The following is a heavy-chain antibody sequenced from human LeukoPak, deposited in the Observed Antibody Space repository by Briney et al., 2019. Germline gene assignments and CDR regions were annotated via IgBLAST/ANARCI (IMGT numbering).Heavy chain of an antibody. J-gene: IGHJ6*03. CDR2: IYYSGST. V-gene: IGHV4-39*01. D-gene: IGHD2-2*01. CDR3: ARHVVRYCSSTSCLPTGYMDV. Sequence: SETLSLTCTVSGGSISSSSYYWGWIRQPPGKGLEWIGSIYYSGSTYYNPSLKSRVTICVDTSKNQFSLKLSSVPAAATAVYYCARHVVRYCSSTSCLPTGYMDVWGKGTTVTVSS. CDR1: GGSISSSSYY.